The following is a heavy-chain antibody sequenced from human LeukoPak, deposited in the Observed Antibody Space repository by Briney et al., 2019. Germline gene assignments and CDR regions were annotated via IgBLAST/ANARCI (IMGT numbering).Heavy chain of an antibody. CDR2: ISASGSKT. D-gene: IGHD3-10*01. J-gene: IGHJ4*02. CDR3: ARIYVSGIDF. V-gene: IGHV3-23*01. CDR1: QFTFSNYA. Sequence: GGSLRLSCAASQFTFSNYAMNWVRQAPRRGLEWVSAISASGSKTYYADSEKGRFTITRNNAKNTLYLQMNSLRAEDTAVYYCARIYVSGIDFWGRGPLVTVS.